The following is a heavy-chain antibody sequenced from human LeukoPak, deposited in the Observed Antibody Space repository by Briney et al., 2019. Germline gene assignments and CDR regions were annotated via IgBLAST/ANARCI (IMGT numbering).Heavy chain of an antibody. CDR1: GYTFTTYG. J-gene: IGHJ4*02. V-gene: IGHV1-18*01. D-gene: IGHD5-12*01. CDR3: AREWGYSGYDWGNWFDY. Sequence: ASVKVSCKASGYTFTTYGISWVRQAPGQGLEWMGWISAYNGNTNYAQKLQGRVTMTTDTSTSTAYMELRSLRSDDTAVYYCAREWGYSGYDWGNWFDYWGQGTLVTVSS. CDR2: ISAYNGNT.